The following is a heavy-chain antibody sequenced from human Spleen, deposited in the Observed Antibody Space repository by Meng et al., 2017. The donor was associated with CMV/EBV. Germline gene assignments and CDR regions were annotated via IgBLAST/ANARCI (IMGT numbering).Heavy chain of an antibody. Sequence: ASVKVSCKASGYTFTGYYMHWVRQAPGQGLEWMGWINPNSGGTNYAQKFQGRVTMTRDTSISTAYMELSRLRSDDTAVYYCARATGVNAVEDAFDIWGQGTVVTVSS. V-gene: IGHV1-2*02. D-gene: IGHD1-14*01. J-gene: IGHJ3*02. CDR3: ARATGVNAVEDAFDI. CDR2: INPNSGGT. CDR1: GYTFTGYY.